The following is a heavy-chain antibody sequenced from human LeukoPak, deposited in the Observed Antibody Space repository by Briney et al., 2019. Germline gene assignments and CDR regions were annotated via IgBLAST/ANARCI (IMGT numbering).Heavy chain of an antibody. CDR1: GFSVSVNF. D-gene: IGHD3-22*01. CDR3: ARPHSRAYPYAFDV. J-gene: IGHJ3*01. Sequence: GGSLRLSRAASGFSVSVNFVSWVRQAPGKGLEWVSILSDADSTYYSDSVKGRFTISRDNSKNTLYLQMDSLRAEDTAVYYCARPHSRAYPYAFDVWGQGTMVTVSS. CDR2: LSDADST. V-gene: IGHV3-66*01.